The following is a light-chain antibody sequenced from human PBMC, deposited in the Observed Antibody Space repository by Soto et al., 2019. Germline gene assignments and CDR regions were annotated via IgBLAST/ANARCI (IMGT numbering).Light chain of an antibody. J-gene: IGLJ2*01. CDR1: SSNIGSNT. V-gene: IGLV1-44*01. CDR2: ANN. Sequence: QSVLTQPPSASGTPGLRVTISCSGSSSNIGSNTVNWYQQLTGTAPKLLIYANNQRPSGVPDRFSGSKSGTSASLAISGLQSEDEADYYCAAWDDSLNGVVFGGGTQLTVL. CDR3: AAWDDSLNGVV.